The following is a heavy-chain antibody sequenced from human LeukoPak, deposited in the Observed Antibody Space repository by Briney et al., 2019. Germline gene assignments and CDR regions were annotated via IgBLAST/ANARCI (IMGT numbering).Heavy chain of an antibody. D-gene: IGHD6-13*01. CDR1: GFTVSSNF. V-gene: IGHV3-53*01. J-gene: IGHJ4*02. CDR2: LYSGSNT. CDR3: ARGHADYSGSWYGRFDY. Sequence: GGSLRLSCAASGFTVSSNFLSWVRQAPGKGLEWVSVLYSGSNTYYSDSAKGRFTISRDNSKNTGYLQMSSLSAEDTAVYYCARGHADYSGSWYGRFDYWGQGTRVIVSS.